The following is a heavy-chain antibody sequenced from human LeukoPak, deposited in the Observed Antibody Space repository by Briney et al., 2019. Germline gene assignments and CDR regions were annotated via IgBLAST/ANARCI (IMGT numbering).Heavy chain of an antibody. J-gene: IGHJ6*02. D-gene: IGHD4-23*01. CDR1: GFTFDDYT. CDR2: ISWDGGST. CDR3: ARGYPTNSHYYYYGMDV. Sequence: GGSLRLSCAASGFTFDDYTMHWVRQAPGKGLEWVSLISWDGGSTYYADSVKGRFTISRDNSKNSLYLQMNSLRTEDTALYYCARGYPTNSHYYYYGMDVWGQGTTVTVSS. V-gene: IGHV3-43*01.